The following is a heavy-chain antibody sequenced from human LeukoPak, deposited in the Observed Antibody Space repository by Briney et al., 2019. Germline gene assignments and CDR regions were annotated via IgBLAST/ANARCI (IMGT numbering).Heavy chain of an antibody. CDR1: GYSISSGYY. V-gene: IGHV4-38-2*02. D-gene: IGHD6-19*01. Sequence: PSETLSLTCTVSGYSISSGYYWGWIRQPPGKGLEWIGSIYHSGSTYYNPSLKSRVTISVDTSKNQFSLKLSSVTAADTAVYYCARVEGSGWYIDYWGQGTLVTVSS. CDR3: ARVEGSGWYIDY. CDR2: IYHSGST. J-gene: IGHJ4*02.